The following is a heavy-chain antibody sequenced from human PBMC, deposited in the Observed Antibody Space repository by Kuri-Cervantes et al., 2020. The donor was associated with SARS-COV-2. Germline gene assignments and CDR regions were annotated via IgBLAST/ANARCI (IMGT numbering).Heavy chain of an antibody. CDR2: INDTGTYT. V-gene: IGHV3-74*01. Sequence: GESLKISCAASGFTFSNYWMHWVRQAPGKGLVWVSRINDTGTYTNYADSVKGRFTISRDNAKNTVYLQMNSLRAGDTAVYYCARDLYSTGWGGAADNWGQGTLVTVSS. CDR3: ARDLYSTGWGGAADN. CDR1: GFTFSNYW. D-gene: IGHD6-19*01. J-gene: IGHJ4*02.